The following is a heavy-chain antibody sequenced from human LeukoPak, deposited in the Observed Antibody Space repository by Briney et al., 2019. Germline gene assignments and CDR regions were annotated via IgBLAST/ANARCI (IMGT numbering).Heavy chain of an antibody. Sequence: SETLSLTCTVSGGSISTYYWSWIRQPPGKGLEWIGYIYYTGSTNYNPSLKSRVTISVDTSKNQLSLKLTSVTAADTAVYYCARHRPICGGDGYSGANYYYYYDMDVWGQGTTVTVSS. V-gene: IGHV4-59*08. CDR2: IYYTGST. D-gene: IGHD2-21*02. CDR3: ARHRPICGGDGYSGANYYYYYDMDV. J-gene: IGHJ6*02. CDR1: GGSISTYY.